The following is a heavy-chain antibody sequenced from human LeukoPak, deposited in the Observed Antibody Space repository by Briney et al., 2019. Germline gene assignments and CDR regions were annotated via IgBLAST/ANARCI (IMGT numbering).Heavy chain of an antibody. V-gene: IGHV3-7*04. J-gene: IGHJ4*02. Sequence: GGSLRLSCAASGFTFSSYWMSWVRQTPQKGLEWVANIKEDGSEKYYVDSVKGRFTISRENTKNSLYLQMNSLRADDTAVYYCARDHLGYSFDYWGQGTLVTVSS. CDR3: ARDHLGYSFDY. CDR2: IKEDGSEK. CDR1: GFTFSSYW.